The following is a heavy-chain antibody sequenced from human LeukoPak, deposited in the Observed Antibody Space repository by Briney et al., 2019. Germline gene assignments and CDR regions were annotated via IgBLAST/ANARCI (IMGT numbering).Heavy chain of an antibody. D-gene: IGHD4/OR15-4a*01. Sequence: HPGGALRLSCAAPGFTFSSYGMHWGRQAPGKGLGLGAVIWYDGSTNYYANSVTRQFTISSANSKNTLYLPMNSLRAEDTAVYYCARGAAWEWLTIDYWGQGTLVTVSS. V-gene: IGHV3-33*08. J-gene: IGHJ4*02. CDR2: IWYDGSTN. CDR3: ARGAAWEWLTIDY. CDR1: GFTFSSYG.